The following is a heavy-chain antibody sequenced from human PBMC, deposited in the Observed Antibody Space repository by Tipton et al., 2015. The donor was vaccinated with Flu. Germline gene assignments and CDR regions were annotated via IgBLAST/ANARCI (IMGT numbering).Heavy chain of an antibody. CDR3: ARGRSSSWADYYYYGMDV. CDR1: GFTFDDYA. Sequence: SLRLSCAASGFTFDDYAMHWVRQAPGKGLEWVSGISWNSGSIGYADSVKGRFTISRDNAKNSLYLQMDSLRAEDTALYYCARGRSSSWADYYYYGMDVWGQGTTVTVSS. V-gene: IGHV3-9*01. CDR2: ISWNSGSI. D-gene: IGHD6-13*01. J-gene: IGHJ6*02.